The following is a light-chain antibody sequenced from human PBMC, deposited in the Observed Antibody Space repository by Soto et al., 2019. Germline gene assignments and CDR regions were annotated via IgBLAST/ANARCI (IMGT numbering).Light chain of an antibody. V-gene: IGLV2-8*01. Sequence: QSALTQPPSASGSPGRSVTISCTGTSSDVGGYDYVSWFQQHPGKAPKPIIYEVTKRPSGVPDRFSASKSGNTASLTVSGLQAEDEADYYCSSFVAGNNYWVFGGGTKLTVL. J-gene: IGLJ3*02. CDR2: EVT. CDR1: SSDVGGYDY. CDR3: SSFVAGNNYWV.